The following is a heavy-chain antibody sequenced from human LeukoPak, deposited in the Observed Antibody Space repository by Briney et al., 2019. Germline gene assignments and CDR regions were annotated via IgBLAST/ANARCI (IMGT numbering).Heavy chain of an antibody. CDR3: AKASYYDSSGYYSADAFDI. CDR2: ISSSSSYI. Sequence: GGSLRLSCVASGFTFSSYSMNWVRQAPGEGLEWVSSISSSSSYIYYADSVKGRFTISRDNSKNTLYLQMNSLRAEDTAVYYCAKASYYDSSGYYSADAFDIWGQGTMVTVSS. D-gene: IGHD3-22*01. J-gene: IGHJ3*02. V-gene: IGHV3-21*01. CDR1: GFTFSSYS.